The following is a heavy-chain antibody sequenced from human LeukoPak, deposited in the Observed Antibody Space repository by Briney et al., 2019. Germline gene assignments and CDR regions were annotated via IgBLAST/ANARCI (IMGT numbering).Heavy chain of an antibody. Sequence: SETLSLTCTVSGGSISSYYWSWIRQPAGKGLEWIGRIYTSGSTNYNPSLKSRVTMSVDTSKNQFSLKLSSVTAADTAVYYCARLGGYDSSGYYYYFDYWGQGTLVTVSS. CDR1: GGSISSYY. D-gene: IGHD3-22*01. J-gene: IGHJ4*02. CDR2: IYTSGST. V-gene: IGHV4-4*07. CDR3: ARLGGYDSSGYYYYFDY.